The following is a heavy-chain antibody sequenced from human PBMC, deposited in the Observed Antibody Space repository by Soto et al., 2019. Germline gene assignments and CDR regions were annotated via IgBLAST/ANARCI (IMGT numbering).Heavy chain of an antibody. D-gene: IGHD6-6*01. CDR1: GFSFSTSGVG. CDR3: AHRRTGQFVRDRVWFDP. J-gene: IGHJ5*02. CDR2: IYWDDDK. Sequence: QITLKESGPTLVKPTQTLTLTCTFSGFSFSTSGVGVGWIRQPPGKALEWLALIYWDDDKRYSPSLKRRLTNPKDTSKNQVGLIMTNMDPVDTAPYYCAHRRTGQFVRDRVWFDPWGQGTLVTVSS. V-gene: IGHV2-5*02.